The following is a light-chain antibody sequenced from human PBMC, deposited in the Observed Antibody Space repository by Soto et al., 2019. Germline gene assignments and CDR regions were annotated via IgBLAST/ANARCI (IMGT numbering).Light chain of an antibody. CDR2: EVN. Sequence: QSALTQPASVSGSPGQSITISCTGTSSDLGGYNYVSWYQQHPGKAPKLMIYEVNNRPSGVSNRFSGSKSGNTASLTISGLQAEDEADYYCSSYTSSNTLVFGPGTQVTVL. J-gene: IGLJ1*01. CDR3: SSYTSSNTLV. CDR1: SSDLGGYNY. V-gene: IGLV2-14*01.